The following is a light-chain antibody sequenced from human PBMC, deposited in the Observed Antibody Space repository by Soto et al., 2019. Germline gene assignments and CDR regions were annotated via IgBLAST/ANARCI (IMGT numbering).Light chain of an antibody. Sequence: EVVMTQSPATLSVSPGEGATLSCRASQGIGDTLAWYQHKPGQTPRLLIYDTSTRATGVPARFSGSGSGTDFTLTISSLEAEDVAFYWCQQYFDVPFTFGGGTKVDIK. CDR3: QQYFDVPFT. CDR2: DTS. V-gene: IGKV3-15*01. CDR1: QGIGDT. J-gene: IGKJ4*01.